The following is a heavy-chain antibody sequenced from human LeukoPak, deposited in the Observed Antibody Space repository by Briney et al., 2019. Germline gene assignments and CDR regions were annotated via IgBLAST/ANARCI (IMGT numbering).Heavy chain of an antibody. CDR3: ATIPQFRSYYLGALNDY. CDR2: FDPEDDET. V-gene: IGHV1-24*01. J-gene: IGHJ4*02. CDR1: GYTLTELS. Sequence: ASVNVSCKVSGYTLTELSMHWVRHAPGKGREWMGGFDPEDDETIYAQKSQGRVTMTEDTSTDTAYMELSSLRSEDTAVYYCATIPQFRSYYLGALNDYWGQGTLVTVSS. D-gene: IGHD1-26*01.